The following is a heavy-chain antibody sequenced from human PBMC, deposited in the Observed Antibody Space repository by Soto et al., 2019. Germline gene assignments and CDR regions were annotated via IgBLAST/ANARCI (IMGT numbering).Heavy chain of an antibody. J-gene: IGHJ4*02. CDR1: GGTFSSYT. CDR2: IIPILGIA. V-gene: IGHV1-69*04. CDR3: ARDGAPLGYCSSTSCYAPLYYFDY. Sequence: SVKVSCKASGGTFSSYTISWVRQAPGQGLEWMGRIIPILGIANYAQKFQGRVTITADKSTSTAYMELSSLRSEDTAVYYCARDGAPLGYCSSTSCYAPLYYFDYWGQGTLVTVSS. D-gene: IGHD2-2*01.